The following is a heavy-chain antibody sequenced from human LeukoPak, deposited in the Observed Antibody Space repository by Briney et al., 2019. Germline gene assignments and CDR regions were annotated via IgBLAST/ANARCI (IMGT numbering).Heavy chain of an antibody. J-gene: IGHJ3*02. CDR2: ISAYNGNT. CDR1: GYTFTSCG. Sequence: ASVKVSCKASGYTFTSCGISWGRQAPGQGLEWMGCISAYNGNTNYAQKLQGRGTMTTDTSTSTAYMVLRSLVTDDKAVYYCARGPPMDDFWSGYYLRTHDAFDIWGQGTMVTVSS. V-gene: IGHV1-18*01. CDR3: ARGPPMDDFWSGYYLRTHDAFDI. D-gene: IGHD3-3*01.